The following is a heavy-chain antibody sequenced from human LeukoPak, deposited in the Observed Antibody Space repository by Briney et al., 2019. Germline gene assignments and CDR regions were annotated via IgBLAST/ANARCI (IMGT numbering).Heavy chain of an antibody. Sequence: GGSLRLSCAASGLTFSSYAMSWVRQAPGKGLEWVSAICGSGGSTYYADSVKGRFTISRDNSKNTLYLQMNSLRAEDTAVYYCAKESGYCSSTSCFSDYWGQGTLVTVSS. D-gene: IGHD2-2*01. J-gene: IGHJ4*02. CDR2: ICGSGGST. CDR3: AKESGYCSSTSCFSDY. V-gene: IGHV3-23*01. CDR1: GLTFSSYA.